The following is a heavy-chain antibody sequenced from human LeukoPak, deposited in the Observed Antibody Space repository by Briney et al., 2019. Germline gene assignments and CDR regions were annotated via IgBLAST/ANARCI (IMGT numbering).Heavy chain of an antibody. D-gene: IGHD6-13*01. CDR2: ISSSSSYI. Sequence: GGSLRLSCAASGFTFSSYSMYWVRQAPGKGLEWVSSISSSSSYIYYADSVKGRFTISRDNAKNSLYLQMYSLRAEDTAVYYCARGAFAGGYFDYWGQGTLVTVSS. V-gene: IGHV3-21*01. J-gene: IGHJ4*02. CDR1: GFTFSSYS. CDR3: ARGAFAGGYFDY.